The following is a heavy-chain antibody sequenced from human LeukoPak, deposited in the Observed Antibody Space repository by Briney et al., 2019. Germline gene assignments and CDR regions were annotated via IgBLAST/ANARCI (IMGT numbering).Heavy chain of an antibody. V-gene: IGHV3-48*01. D-gene: IGHD5-12*01. CDR2: ISSSSSTI. J-gene: IGHJ4*02. CDR3: ARDHPYSGQRGDY. CDR1: GFTFSSYS. Sequence: GGSLRLSCAASGFTFSSYSMNWARQAPGKGLEWVSYISSSSSTIYYADSVKGRFTISRDNAKNSLYLQMNSLRAEDTAVYYCARDHPYSGQRGDYWGQGTLVTVSS.